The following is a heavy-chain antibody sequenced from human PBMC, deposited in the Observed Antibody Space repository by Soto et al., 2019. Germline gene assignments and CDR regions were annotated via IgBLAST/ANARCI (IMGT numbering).Heavy chain of an antibody. J-gene: IGHJ6*02. Sequence: GGSLRLSCVASGFTFGSYAMNWVRQAPGKWLERVSVIGINDGNTYYAASVRGRFTITRDNTKDTVYLQMNSLRAEDTAVYYCAKDLGRYETHYYYGMDVWGQGTTVTVSS. CDR2: IGINDGNT. V-gene: IGHV3-23*01. CDR1: GFTFGSYA. CDR3: AKDLGRYETHYYYGMDV. D-gene: IGHD5-12*01.